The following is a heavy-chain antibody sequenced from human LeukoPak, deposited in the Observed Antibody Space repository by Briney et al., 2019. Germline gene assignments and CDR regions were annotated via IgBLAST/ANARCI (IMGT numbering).Heavy chain of an antibody. D-gene: IGHD2-2*01. Sequence: GGSLRLSCAASGFIFGSYSMNWVRQAPGKGLEWVSSIGSSSYVYYADSVKGRFTISRDNAKSSLYLQMNSLRAEDTAVYYCVRLFPPTQYCSSTSCYEFSYYYGMDVWGQGTTVTVSS. CDR1: GFIFGSYS. CDR3: VRLFPPTQYCSSTSCYEFSYYYGMDV. V-gene: IGHV3-21*01. J-gene: IGHJ6*02. CDR2: IGSSSYV.